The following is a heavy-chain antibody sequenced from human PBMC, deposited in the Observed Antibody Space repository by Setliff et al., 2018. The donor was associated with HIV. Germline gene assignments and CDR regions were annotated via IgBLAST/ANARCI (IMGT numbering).Heavy chain of an antibody. CDR1: DDSFSTNY. CDR2: IYASGST. J-gene: IGHJ4*02. CDR3: ARLRQWLAFFDS. D-gene: IGHD6-19*01. Sequence: SETLSLTCNVSDDSFSTNYWSWVRQPPGKGLEWIGYIYASGSTNYNPSLKSRVTISIDTSKNQFSLKLTSVTAADTAVYYCARLRQWLAFFDSWGQGTLVTVSS. V-gene: IGHV4-4*09.